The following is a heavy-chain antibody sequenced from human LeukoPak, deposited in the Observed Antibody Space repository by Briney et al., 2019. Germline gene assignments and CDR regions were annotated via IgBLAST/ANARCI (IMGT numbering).Heavy chain of an antibody. CDR3: AREAQWIQLRPHLDY. V-gene: IGHV6-1*01. Sequence: SQTPSLTCAISGDSVSSNSAAWNWIRQSPSRGLEWLGRTYYRSKWYNDYAVSVKSRITINPDTSKNQFSLQLNSVTPEDTAVYYCAREAQWIQLRPHLDYWGQGTLVTVSS. J-gene: IGHJ4*02. D-gene: IGHD5-18*01. CDR2: TYYRSKWYN. CDR1: GDSVSSNSAA.